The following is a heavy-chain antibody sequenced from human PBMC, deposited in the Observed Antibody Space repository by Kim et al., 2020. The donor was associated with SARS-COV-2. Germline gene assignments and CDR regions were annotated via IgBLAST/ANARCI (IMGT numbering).Heavy chain of an antibody. J-gene: IGHJ6*02. V-gene: IGHV4-4*07. Sequence: SETLSLTCTVSGGSISSYYWSWIRQPAGKGLEWIGRIYTSGSTNYNPSLKSRVTMSVDTSKNQFSLKLSSVTAADTAVYYCARDSYSSSWDYYYYYGMDVWGQGTTVTVSS. D-gene: IGHD6-13*01. CDR2: IYTSGST. CDR1: GGSISSYY. CDR3: ARDSYSSSWDYYYYYGMDV.